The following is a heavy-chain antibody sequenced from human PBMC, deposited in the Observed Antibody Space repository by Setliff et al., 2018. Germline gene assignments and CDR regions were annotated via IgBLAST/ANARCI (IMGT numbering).Heavy chain of an antibody. CDR3: AREQWLDPPGYYYMDV. V-gene: IGHV4-34*12. CDR2: IIHSGST. J-gene: IGHJ6*03. Sequence: PSETLSLTCAVYGGSFSGYYWSWIRQPPGKRLEWIGEIIHSGSTNYNPSLKSRVTISVDTSKNQFSLKVSSVTAAYTAVYYCAREQWLDPPGYYYMDVWAKGTTVTVSS. CDR1: GGSFSGYY. D-gene: IGHD6-19*01.